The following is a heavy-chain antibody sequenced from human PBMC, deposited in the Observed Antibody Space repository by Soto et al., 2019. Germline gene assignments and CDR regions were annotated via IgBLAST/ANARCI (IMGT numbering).Heavy chain of an antibody. CDR3: ARAYDFWSGYYTFSPINGMDV. CDR2: INHSGST. Sequence: QVQLQQWGAGLLKPSETLSLTCAVYGGSFSGYYWSWIRQPPGKGLEWIGEINHSGSTNYNPSLKSRVTISVDTSKNQFSLKLSSVTAADTAVYYCARAYDFWSGYYTFSPINGMDVWGQGTTVTVSS. D-gene: IGHD3-3*01. V-gene: IGHV4-34*01. J-gene: IGHJ6*02. CDR1: GGSFSGYY.